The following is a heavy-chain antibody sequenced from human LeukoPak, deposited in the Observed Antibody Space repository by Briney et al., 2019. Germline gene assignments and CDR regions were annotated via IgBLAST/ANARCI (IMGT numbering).Heavy chain of an antibody. CDR1: GFTFSSYS. V-gene: IGHV3-21*01. CDR2: ISSGSSFM. CDR3: TRDPDIDV. Sequence: GESLRLSCAVSGFTFSSYSMDWVRQAPGKGLEWVSSISSGSSFMYYADSGKGRFTISRDNAKNSVFLQMNSLRAEDTAVYYCTRDPDIDVWGKGTTVTVSS. J-gene: IGHJ6*03.